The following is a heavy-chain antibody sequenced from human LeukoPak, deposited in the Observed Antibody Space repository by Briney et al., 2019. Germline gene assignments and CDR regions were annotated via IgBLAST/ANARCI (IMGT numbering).Heavy chain of an antibody. CDR1: GFTFSSYA. D-gene: IGHD2-8*01. CDR2: ISGSGGST. V-gene: IGHV3-23*01. J-gene: IGHJ5*02. Sequence: QPGGSLRLSCAASGFTFSSYAMSWVRQAPGKGLEWVSAISGSGGSTFYADSVKGRFTMSRDNSKNTLYLQMNSLRAEGTAVYYCAKEASYCTNGVCYSRIFDTWGQGTLVTVSS. CDR3: AKEASYCTNGVCYSRIFDT.